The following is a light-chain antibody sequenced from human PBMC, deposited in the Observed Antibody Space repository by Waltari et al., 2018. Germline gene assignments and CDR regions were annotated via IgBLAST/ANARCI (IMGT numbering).Light chain of an antibody. J-gene: IGLJ2*01. Sequence: QSVLTQPPSVSGTPGQRVTIPCSGSASHVRRNTVNWYQHLPGTAPKLLIYREDQRLSGVPDRFSGFKSGTSAVLAISGLQSEDDGDYHCAAWDDGLFVVFGGGTKLTVL. V-gene: IGLV1-44*01. CDR2: RED. CDR3: AAWDDGLFVV. CDR1: ASHVRRNT.